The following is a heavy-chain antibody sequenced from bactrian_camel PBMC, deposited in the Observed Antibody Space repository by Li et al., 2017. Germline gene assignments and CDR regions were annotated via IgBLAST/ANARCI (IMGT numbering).Heavy chain of an antibody. CDR1: GFTFSSYW. J-gene: IGHJ6*01. CDR3: ATRPKYCSGRQCPFGY. D-gene: IGHD2*01. CDR2: IFSDGSKP. Sequence: HVQLVESGGGLVQLGGSLRLSCAASGFTFSSYWMYWVRQAPGKGLEWVSSIFSDGSKPYYADSVQGRFIISRDNAKNTVYLQMNSLESKDTALYYCATRPKYCSGRQCPFGYWGQGTQVTVS. V-gene: IGHV3S6*01.